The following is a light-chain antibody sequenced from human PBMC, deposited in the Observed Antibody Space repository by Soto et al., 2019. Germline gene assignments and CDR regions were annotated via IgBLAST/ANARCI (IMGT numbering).Light chain of an antibody. J-gene: IGKJ1*01. Sequence: VLMKSQGTLSLSPGERATLSCRASQSVSNNYLAWCQQNPGQAPRLLIYGASNRATGIPDRFSGSGSGTDFTLTISSLQPEDFAVYYCQQDYNFPWTFGQGT. CDR2: GAS. CDR3: QQDYNFPWT. V-gene: IGKV3D-7*01. CDR1: QSVSNNY.